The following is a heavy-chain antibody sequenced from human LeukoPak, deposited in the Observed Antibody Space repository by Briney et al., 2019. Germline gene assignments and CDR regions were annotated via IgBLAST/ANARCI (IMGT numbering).Heavy chain of an antibody. CDR3: AKSSITRAFDI. CDR2: ISYDGSNK. J-gene: IGHJ3*02. D-gene: IGHD3-10*01. Sequence: GGSLRLSCAASGFTFSSYGMHWVRQAPGKGLEWVAVISYDGSNKYYADSVKGRFTISRDNSKNTLYLQMNSLRAEDTAVYYCAKSSITRAFDIWGQGTMVTVSS. V-gene: IGHV3-30*18. CDR1: GFTFSSYG.